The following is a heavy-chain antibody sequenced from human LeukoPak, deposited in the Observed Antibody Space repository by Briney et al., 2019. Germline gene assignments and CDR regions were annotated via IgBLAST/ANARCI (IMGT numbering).Heavy chain of an antibody. Sequence: GGSLRLSCAASGFTFSSYSMNWVCQAPGKGLEWVSSISSSSSYIYYADSVKGRFTISRDNAKNSLYLQMNSLRAEDTAVYYCARRAVRGVINGRPFFDYWGQGTLVTVSS. J-gene: IGHJ4*02. CDR1: GFTFSSYS. CDR3: ARRAVRGVINGRPFFDY. D-gene: IGHD3-10*01. V-gene: IGHV3-21*01. CDR2: ISSSSSYI.